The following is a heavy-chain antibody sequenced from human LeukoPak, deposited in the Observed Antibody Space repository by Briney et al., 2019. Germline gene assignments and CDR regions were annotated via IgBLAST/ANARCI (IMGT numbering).Heavy chain of an antibody. CDR2: ISTSSGYI. D-gene: IGHD3-10*01. J-gene: IGHJ4*02. CDR1: GFIFSSYS. CDR3: AREIGSGDFEY. Sequence: GGSLRLSCAASGFIFSSYSMNWVRQAPGKGLEWVSSISTSSGYIYYADSVKGRFTISRDNAKNSLYLQMNSLRAEDTAIYHCAREIGSGDFEYWGQGTLVTVSS. V-gene: IGHV3-21*01.